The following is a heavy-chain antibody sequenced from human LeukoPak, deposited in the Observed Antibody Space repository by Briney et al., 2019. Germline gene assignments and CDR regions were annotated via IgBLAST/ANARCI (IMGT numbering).Heavy chain of an antibody. CDR1: GGSISRSDYY. D-gene: IGHD4-23*01. Sequence: SETLSLTCTVSGGSISRSDYYWGWIRQPPGKGLEWIGSVYFSGHTYYNPSLKSRVNISVDTSKNQFSLKLSSVTAADTAVYYCAGQSVASDAFDIWGQGTMVTVSS. J-gene: IGHJ3*02. CDR3: AGQSVASDAFDI. CDR2: VYFSGHT. V-gene: IGHV4-39*01.